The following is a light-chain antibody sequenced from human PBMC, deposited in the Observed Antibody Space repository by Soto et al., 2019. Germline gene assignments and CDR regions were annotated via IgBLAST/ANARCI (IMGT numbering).Light chain of an antibody. J-gene: IGLJ3*02. CDR2: EVD. CDR3: VSYIESSLTHWV. V-gene: IGLV2-14*01. Sequence: QSVLTQPASVSGSPGQSITISCTGTYTDVGGYNRVSWYQHHAGKGPKMLIFEVDNRPSGISDRLSGSKSGDTASLTISDLQAEDEADYYCVSYIESSLTHWVFGGGTKLTVL. CDR1: YTDVGGYNR.